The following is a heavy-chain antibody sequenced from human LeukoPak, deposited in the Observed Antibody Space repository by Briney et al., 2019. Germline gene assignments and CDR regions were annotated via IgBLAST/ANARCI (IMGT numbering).Heavy chain of an antibody. V-gene: IGHV1-8*01. J-gene: IGHJ6*02. CDR1: GYTFTSYD. Sequence: ASVKVSCKASGYTFTSYDINWVRQATGQGLEWMGWMNPNSGNTGYAQKFQGRVTMTRNTSISTAYMELSSLRSEDTAVYYCARGRITMVPYYYYGMDVWGQGTTVTVSS. D-gene: IGHD3-10*01. CDR3: ARGRITMVPYYYYGMDV. CDR2: MNPNSGNT.